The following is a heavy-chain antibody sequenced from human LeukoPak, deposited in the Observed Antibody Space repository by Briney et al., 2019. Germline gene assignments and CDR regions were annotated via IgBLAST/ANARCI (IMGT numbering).Heavy chain of an antibody. CDR2: IYYSGST. CDR1: GGSISSSSYY. D-gene: IGHD1-7*01. CDR3: ARDNWNYVGVDY. Sequence: SETLSLTCTVSGGSISSSSYYWGWIRQPPGKGLEWIGSIYYSGSTYYNPSLKSRVTISVDTSKNQFSLKLSSVTAADTAVYYCARDNWNYVGVDYWGQGTLVTVSS. J-gene: IGHJ4*02. V-gene: IGHV4-39*02.